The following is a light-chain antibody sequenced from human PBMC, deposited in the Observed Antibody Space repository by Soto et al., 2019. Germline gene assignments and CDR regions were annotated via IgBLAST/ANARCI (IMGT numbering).Light chain of an antibody. J-gene: IGKJ1*01. V-gene: IGKV3D-15*01. CDR1: QSVSSN. Sequence: EIVMTQSPATLSVSPGDRATLSCRASQSVSSNLAWYQQKPGQAPRLLIYGASTRATGIPDRFSGSGSGTDFTLTISRLEPEDFALYYCQQYDSGWTFGQGTKVEMK. CDR2: GAS. CDR3: QQYDSGWT.